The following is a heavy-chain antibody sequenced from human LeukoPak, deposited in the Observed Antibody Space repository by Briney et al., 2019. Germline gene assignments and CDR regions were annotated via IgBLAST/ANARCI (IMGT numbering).Heavy chain of an antibody. CDR1: DGSISSSSYY. J-gene: IGHJ4*02. Sequence: SETLSLTCTVSDGSISSSSYYWGWIRQPPGKGLEWIGSIYYSGRTYYNPSLKSRVTMSVDTSKNQFSLKLSSVTAADTAVYYCAHMVYDSSDYFDYWGQGTLVTVSS. CDR3: AHMVYDSSDYFDY. V-gene: IGHV4-39*07. D-gene: IGHD3-22*01. CDR2: IYYSGRT.